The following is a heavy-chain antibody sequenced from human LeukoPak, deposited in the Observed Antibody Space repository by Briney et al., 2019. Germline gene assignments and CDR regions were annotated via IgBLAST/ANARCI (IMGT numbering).Heavy chain of an antibody. Sequence: ASVKVSCKASGYTFTGYYMHWVRQAPGQGLEWMGWINPNSGGTNYAQKFQGRVTMTRDTSISTAYMELSRLRSDDTVVYYCARDRGPYPGAFDIWGQGTMVTVSS. CDR2: INPNSGGT. V-gene: IGHV1-2*02. CDR3: ARDRGPYPGAFDI. J-gene: IGHJ3*02. CDR1: GYTFTGYY.